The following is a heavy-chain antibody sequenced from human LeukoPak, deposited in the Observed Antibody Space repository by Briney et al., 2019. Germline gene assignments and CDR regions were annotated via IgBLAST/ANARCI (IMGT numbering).Heavy chain of an antibody. Sequence: ASVKVSCKASGYTFTSYDINWVRQATGQGLEWMGWINPNSGNTGYAQKFQGRVTMTRNTSISTAYMELSSLRSEDTAVYYCARGQREPLIVTDAFDIWGQGTMVTLSS. V-gene: IGHV1-8*01. J-gene: IGHJ3*02. CDR2: INPNSGNT. D-gene: IGHD3-22*01. CDR1: GYTFTSYD. CDR3: ARGQREPLIVTDAFDI.